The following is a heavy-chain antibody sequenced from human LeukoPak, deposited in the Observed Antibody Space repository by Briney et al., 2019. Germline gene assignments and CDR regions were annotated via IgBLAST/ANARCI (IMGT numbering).Heavy chain of an antibody. CDR2: INHSGST. D-gene: IGHD2-15*01. Sequence: PSETRSLTCAVYGGSFSGYYWSWIRQPPGEGLEWIGEINHSGSTNYNPSLKSRVTISVDTSKNQFSLKLSSVTAADTAVYYCASPGYCSGGSCRKPFDYWGQGTLVTVSS. V-gene: IGHV4-34*01. J-gene: IGHJ4*02. CDR3: ASPGYCSGGSCRKPFDY. CDR1: GGSFSGYY.